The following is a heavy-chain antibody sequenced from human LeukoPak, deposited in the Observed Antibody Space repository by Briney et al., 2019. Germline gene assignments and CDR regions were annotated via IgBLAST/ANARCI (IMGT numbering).Heavy chain of an antibody. CDR1: GYTFTSYA. J-gene: IGHJ4*02. V-gene: IGHV1-3*01. Sequence: ASVKVSCKASGYTFTSYAMHWMRQAPGQRLEWMGWINAGNGNTKYSQKFQGRVTITRDTSASTAYMELSSLRSEDTAVYYCARGDPRGYFDYWGQGTLVTVSS. CDR3: ARGDPRGYFDY. CDR2: INAGNGNT. D-gene: IGHD3-10*01.